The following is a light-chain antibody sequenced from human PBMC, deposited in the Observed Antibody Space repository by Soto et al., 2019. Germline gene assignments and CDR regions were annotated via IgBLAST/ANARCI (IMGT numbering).Light chain of an antibody. CDR1: QTINTF. J-gene: IGKJ1*01. Sequence: DIQMTQSPSSLSASVGDTVTITCRASQTINTFLNWYQQKSGEAPVLLIYAASSLLRGVPSRYSGSGFGTDFTLTISGLQPEDLATYYCQQSFSAPKTFGQGTKVEIK. CDR2: AAS. V-gene: IGKV1-39*01. CDR3: QQSFSAPKT.